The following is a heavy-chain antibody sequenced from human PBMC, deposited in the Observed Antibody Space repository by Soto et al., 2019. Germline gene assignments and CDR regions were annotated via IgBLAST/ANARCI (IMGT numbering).Heavy chain of an antibody. CDR2: IDYNGVT. CDR1: GGSIYRSGYY. J-gene: IGHJ4*02. Sequence: SETLSLTCTLSGGSIYRSGYYWGWIRQPPWRGLEWIGNIDYNGVTYSNPSLKSRVTISRDTSKSQFSLKLTSVTAVDTALYYCGKVLVGATGHTDSDSWGPGTLVTVSS. V-gene: IGHV4-39*01. CDR3: GKVLVGATGHTDSDS. D-gene: IGHD2-15*01.